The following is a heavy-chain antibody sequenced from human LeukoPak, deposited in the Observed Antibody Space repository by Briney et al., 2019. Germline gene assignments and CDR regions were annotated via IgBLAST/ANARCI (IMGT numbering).Heavy chain of an antibody. CDR1: GFTFSSYA. J-gene: IGHJ4*02. CDR3: ARVYRAGHSDFWSGINN. CDR2: ITGSGGST. V-gene: IGHV3-23*01. D-gene: IGHD3-3*01. Sequence: GGSLRLSCAASGFTFSSYAMTWVRQAPGKGLEWVSAITGSGGSTSYADSAKGRFTISRDNAKNSLYLQMNSLRAEDTAVYYCARVYRAGHSDFWSGINNWGQGTLVTVSS.